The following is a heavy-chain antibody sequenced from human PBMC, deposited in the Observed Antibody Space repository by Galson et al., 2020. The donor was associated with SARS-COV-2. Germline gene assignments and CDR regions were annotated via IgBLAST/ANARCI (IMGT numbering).Heavy chain of an antibody. J-gene: IGHJ1*01. CDR1: GFTFTDYY. CDR2: INPYSGDT. D-gene: IGHD4-17*01. Sequence: ASVKVSCKASGFTFTDYYMNWVRQAPGQGLEWVGWINPYSGDTDQAQNFQGRVTMTSDTTINTAYMELSSLRSDHTAIYYCASGDYGVSWGQGTLITVSS. V-gene: IGHV1-2*02. CDR3: ASGDYGVS.